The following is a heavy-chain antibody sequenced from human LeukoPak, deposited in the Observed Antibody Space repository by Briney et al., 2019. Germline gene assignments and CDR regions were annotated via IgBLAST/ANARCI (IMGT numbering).Heavy chain of an antibody. CDR1: GGTFSSYT. CDR2: IIPILGIA. V-gene: IGHV1-69*04. Sequence: ASVKVSCKXSGGTFSSYTISWVRQAPRQGLEWMGRIIPILGIANYSQKFQGRVTITADKSTSTAYMELSSLRSEDTAVYYCARDLGYDYYYMEVWGKGTTVTVSS. D-gene: IGHD3-16*01. CDR3: ARDLGYDYYYMEV. J-gene: IGHJ6*03.